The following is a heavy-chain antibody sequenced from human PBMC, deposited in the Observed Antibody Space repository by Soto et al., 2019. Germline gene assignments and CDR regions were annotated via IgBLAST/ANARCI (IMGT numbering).Heavy chain of an antibody. CDR2: INHSGST. Sequence: SETLSLTCAVYGGSFSGYYWSWIRQPPGKGLEWIGEINHSGSTNYNPSLKSRVTISVDTSKNQFSLKLSSVTAADTAVYYCARWARIAAAGISNRYFDYWGQGTLVTVSS. D-gene: IGHD6-13*01. CDR1: GGSFSGYY. V-gene: IGHV4-34*01. J-gene: IGHJ4*02. CDR3: ARWARIAAAGISNRYFDY.